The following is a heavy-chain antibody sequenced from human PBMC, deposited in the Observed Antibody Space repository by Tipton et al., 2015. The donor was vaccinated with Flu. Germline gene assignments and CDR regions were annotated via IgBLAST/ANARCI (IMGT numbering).Heavy chain of an antibody. J-gene: IGHJ6*02. CDR2: IYSGGST. D-gene: IGHD2-2*01. CDR1: GFTVSSNY. CDR3: ARVVVVPAAIYYGMDV. V-gene: IGHV3-53*01. Sequence: SLRLSCAASGFTVSSNYMSWVRQAPGKGLEWVSVIYSGGSTYYADSVKGRFTISRDNSKNTLYLQMNSLRAEDSAVYYCARVVVVPAAIYYGMDVWGQGTTVTVS.